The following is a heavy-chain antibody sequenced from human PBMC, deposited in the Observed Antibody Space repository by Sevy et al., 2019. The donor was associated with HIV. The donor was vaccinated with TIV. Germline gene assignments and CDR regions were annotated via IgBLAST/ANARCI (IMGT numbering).Heavy chain of an antibody. CDR2: IKTNSGNP. V-gene: IGHV7-4-1*02. CDR3: ARICYVILTDAFYFDY. D-gene: IGHD3-9*01. J-gene: IGHJ4*02. CDR1: GYTFTSYG. Sequence: ASVKVSCKASGYTFTSYGINWVRQAPGQGLEWMGWIKTNSGNPTYAQGFTGRFVFSLDTSVSTAYLQINSLKAEDTAVYYCARICYVILTDAFYFDYWGQGTLVTVSS.